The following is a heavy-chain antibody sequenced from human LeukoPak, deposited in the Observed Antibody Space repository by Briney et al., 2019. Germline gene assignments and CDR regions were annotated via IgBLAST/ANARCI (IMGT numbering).Heavy chain of an antibody. CDR3: ARGTHSGYYDFWSGYYPNWFDP. CDR1: GYTFTSYD. J-gene: IGHJ5*02. Sequence: ASVKVSCKASGYTFTSYDINWVRQATGQGLEWMGWMNPNSGNTGYAQKFQGRVTMTRNTSISTAYMELSSLRSEDTAVYYCARGTHSGYYDFWSGYYPNWFDPWGQGTLVTVSS. CDR2: MNPNSGNT. D-gene: IGHD3-3*01. V-gene: IGHV1-8*01.